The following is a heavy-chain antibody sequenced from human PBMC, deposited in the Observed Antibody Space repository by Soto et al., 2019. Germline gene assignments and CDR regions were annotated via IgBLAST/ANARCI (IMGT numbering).Heavy chain of an antibody. CDR2: IDYSGTA. D-gene: IGHD4-4*01. CDR3: ARTTGRHLDF. J-gene: IGHJ4*02. V-gene: IGHV4-39*01. CDR1: YGSVSVSDVV. Sequence: XTLSLPCTVSYGSVSVSDVVWGWVRQPPGKGLEWIWNIDYSGTAYFNPYLGTRFTFPVDTSKNQFSLTLYSVTSYYTAVYYCARTTGRHLDFWGQGILGTVSS.